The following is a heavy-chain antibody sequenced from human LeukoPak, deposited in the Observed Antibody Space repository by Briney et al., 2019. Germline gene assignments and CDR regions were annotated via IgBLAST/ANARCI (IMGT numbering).Heavy chain of an antibody. V-gene: IGHV1-8*01. CDR2: LNPNSGNT. D-gene: IGHD3-16*01. J-gene: IGHJ5*02. CDR3: ARGRLRVPRSFDP. Sequence: ASVKVPCKASGYTFTSYDINWVRQATGQGLEWMGWLNPNSGNTVYAQKFQGRVTMTMNTSISTAYVELSSLRSEDTAVYYCARGRLRVPRSFDPWGQGTLVTVSS. CDR1: GYTFTSYD.